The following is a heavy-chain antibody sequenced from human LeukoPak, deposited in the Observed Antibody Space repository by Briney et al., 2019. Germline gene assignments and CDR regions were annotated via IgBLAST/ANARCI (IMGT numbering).Heavy chain of an antibody. Sequence: PSETLSLTCTVSGGSISNYYWSWIRQPAGKGLEWIGRIYTSGSTNYNPSLKSRVTISVDTSKNQFSLKLSSVTAADTAVYYCARDQYYYGSGSALAFDIWGQGTMVTVSS. CDR3: ARDQYYYGSGSALAFDI. D-gene: IGHD3-10*01. V-gene: IGHV4-4*07. CDR2: IYTSGST. CDR1: GGSISNYY. J-gene: IGHJ3*02.